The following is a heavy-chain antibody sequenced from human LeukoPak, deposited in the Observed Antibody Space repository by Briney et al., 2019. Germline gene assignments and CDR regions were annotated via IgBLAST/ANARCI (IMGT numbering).Heavy chain of an antibody. V-gene: IGHV4-61*01. CDR3: AGGPVAVAGRVFDI. D-gene: IGHD6-19*01. CDR2: ISYTGST. Sequence: SETLSLTCTVSGGSVSSGNYYWNWIRQPPGKGLEWIGYISYTGSTNYNPSLKSRVTVSVDTSKNQFSLKLSSVTAADTAVYYCAGGPVAVAGRVFDIWGQGTMVTVSS. CDR1: GGSVSSGNYY. J-gene: IGHJ3*02.